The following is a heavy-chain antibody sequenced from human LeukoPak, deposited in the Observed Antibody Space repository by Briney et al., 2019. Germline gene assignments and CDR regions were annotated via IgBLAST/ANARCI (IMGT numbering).Heavy chain of an antibody. D-gene: IGHD2-2*01. CDR1: GLTVSSNY. CDR3: ARFETCTSTTCDDTFDI. CDR2: IYSGGNT. V-gene: IGHV3-53*01. J-gene: IGHJ3*02. Sequence: PGGSLRLSCAASGLTVSSNYMSWVRLAPGKGLEWVSLIYSGGNTYYADSLKGRFTISRDNSKNTLFLQMNSLRAEDTAVYYCARFETCTSTTCDDTFDIWGQGTVVTVSS.